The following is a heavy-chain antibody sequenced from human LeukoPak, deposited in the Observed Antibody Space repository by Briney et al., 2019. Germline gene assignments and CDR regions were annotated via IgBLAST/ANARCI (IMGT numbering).Heavy chain of an antibody. J-gene: IGHJ4*02. CDR1: GGSISSYY. CDR3: ARVTDVSVAGMGSFDY. Sequence: SETLSLTCTVSGGSISSYYWSWIRQPPGKGLEWIGYIYYSWSTNYNPSLNSRVTISVDASKNQFSLKLRSVTAADTAVYFCARVTDVSVAGMGSFDYWGQGALVTVSS. CDR2: IYYSWST. D-gene: IGHD6-19*01. V-gene: IGHV4-59*01.